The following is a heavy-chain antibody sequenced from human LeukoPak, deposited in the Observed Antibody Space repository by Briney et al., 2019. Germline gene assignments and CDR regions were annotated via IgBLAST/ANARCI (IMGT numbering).Heavy chain of an antibody. CDR3: TTLHYYGMVV. CDR2: ISGSGSTI. Sequence: GGSLRVSCAASGLTFSDYYMSWIRQAPGKGPEWVSYISGSGSTIYYADSVKGRFTNSRDNAKNSLYLQMDSLSAEDTAVYYCTTLHYYGMVVWGPGTTVTVS. J-gene: IGHJ6*02. CDR1: GLTFSDYY. V-gene: IGHV3-11*01.